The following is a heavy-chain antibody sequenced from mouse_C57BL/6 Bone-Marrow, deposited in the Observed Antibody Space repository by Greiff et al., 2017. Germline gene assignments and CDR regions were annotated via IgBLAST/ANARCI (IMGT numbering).Heavy chain of an antibody. Sequence: VTLMESGAELVKPGASVKISCKASGYAFSSYWMNWVKQRPGKGLEWIGQIYPGDGDTNYNGKFKGNATLTADKSSSTSYMQLSSLTSEDSAVYFCARSPYYYDSSFDYGGKGTTLTVSS. CDR2: IYPGDGDT. D-gene: IGHD1-1*01. J-gene: IGHJ2*01. CDR1: GYAFSSYW. CDR3: ARSPYYYDSSFDY. V-gene: IGHV1-80*01.